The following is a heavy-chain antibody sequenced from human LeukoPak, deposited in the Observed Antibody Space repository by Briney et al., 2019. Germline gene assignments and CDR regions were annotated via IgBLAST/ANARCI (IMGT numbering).Heavy chain of an antibody. CDR2: INPSGGST. J-gene: IGHJ4*02. Sequence: ASVKVSCKSSGYTFTSYYMYWVRQAPGQGLEWMGIINPSGGSTSYAQKFQGRVTMTRDTSTSTVYMELSSLRSEDTAVYYCARDSQITGFDYWGQGTLVTVSS. D-gene: IGHD1-20*01. V-gene: IGHV1-46*01. CDR3: ARDSQITGFDY. CDR1: GYTFTSYY.